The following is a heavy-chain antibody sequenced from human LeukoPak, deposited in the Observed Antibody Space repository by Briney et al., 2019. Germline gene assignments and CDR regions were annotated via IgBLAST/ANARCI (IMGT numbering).Heavy chain of an antibody. CDR1: GGSISSSSYY. CDR2: IYYSGST. V-gene: IGHV4-39*01. D-gene: IGHD6-13*01. Sequence: PSETLSLTCTVSGGSISSSSYYWGWIRQPPGKGLEWIGSIYYSGSTYYNPSLKSRVTISVDTSKNQFSLKLSSVTAADTAVYYCARQRIAAAVDFDYWGQGTLVTVSS. J-gene: IGHJ4*02. CDR3: ARQRIAAAVDFDY.